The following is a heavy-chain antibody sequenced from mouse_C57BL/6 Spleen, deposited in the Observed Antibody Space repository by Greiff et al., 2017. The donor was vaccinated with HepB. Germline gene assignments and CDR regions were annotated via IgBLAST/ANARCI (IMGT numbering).Heavy chain of an antibody. CDR3: AGGDYGSSFPY. Sequence: VQLQQSGPELVKPGASVKISCKASGYAFSSSWMNWVKQRPGKGLEWIGRIYPGDGDTNYNGKFKGKATLTADKSSSTAYMQLSSLTSEDSAVYFCAGGDYGSSFPYWGQGTTLTVSS. V-gene: IGHV1-82*01. D-gene: IGHD1-1*01. CDR2: IYPGDGDT. CDR1: GYAFSSSW. J-gene: IGHJ2*01.